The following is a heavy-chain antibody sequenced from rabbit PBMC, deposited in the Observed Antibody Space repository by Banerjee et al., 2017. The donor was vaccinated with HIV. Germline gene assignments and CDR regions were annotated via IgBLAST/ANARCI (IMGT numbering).Heavy chain of an antibody. Sequence: QQQLEESGGGLVKPEGSLTLTCKASGFDFSSYWICWVRQAPGKGLEWVACIYAGSSGSTDYASWAKGRFTISKTSSTTVTLQMASLTAADTATYFCARAGDYDYTYGYAGYPMWGQGTLVTV. CDR1: GFDFSSYW. D-gene: IGHD6-1*01. V-gene: IGHV1S45*01. CDR3: ARAGDYDYTYGYAGYPM. J-gene: IGHJ4*01. CDR2: IYAGSSGST.